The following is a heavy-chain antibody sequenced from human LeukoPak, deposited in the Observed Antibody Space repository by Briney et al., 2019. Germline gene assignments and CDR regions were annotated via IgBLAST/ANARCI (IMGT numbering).Heavy chain of an antibody. D-gene: IGHD1-14*01. J-gene: IGHJ5*02. Sequence: PSETLSLTCTVSGGSISEYYWSWIRQPPGKGLEWIGYIYYSGRTNYNPSLKSRLTISVDTSKNQFSLKLSSVTAADTAVYYCARGYPHSLTWGQGTLVTVSS. V-gene: IGHV4-59*01. CDR3: ARGYPHSLT. CDR1: GGSISEYY. CDR2: IYYSGRT.